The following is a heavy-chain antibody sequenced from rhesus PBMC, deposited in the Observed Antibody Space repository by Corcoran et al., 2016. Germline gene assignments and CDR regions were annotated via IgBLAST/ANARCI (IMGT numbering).Heavy chain of an antibody. V-gene: IGHV4S19*01. Sequence: QVQLQESGPGLVKPSETLSLTCTISSDSISRNNWWTWPRQSPGKGLEWIGLIGGNIGDPYYNPSPQSRVTISTDPSKNQFSLKLSSVTAADTALYYCAGGLNFWGQGVLVTVSS. J-gene: IGHJ4*01. CDR2: IGGNIGDP. CDR1: SDSISRNNW. CDR3: AGGLNF.